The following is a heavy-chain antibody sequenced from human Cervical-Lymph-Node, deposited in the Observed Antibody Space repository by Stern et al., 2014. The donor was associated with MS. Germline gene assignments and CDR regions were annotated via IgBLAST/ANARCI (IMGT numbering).Heavy chain of an antibody. Sequence: QVQLVESGTEVKTTGASVTVSCQASGYSFTDYPIHWVRQAPGQGLEWVGWINTGDGDTRYSPRLQGRISITRDTSTRTAYLDLSSLRSADTAEYYCATSAFDYWGRGTLVTVS. CDR1: GYSFTDYP. J-gene: IGHJ4*02. CDR2: INTGDGDT. CDR3: ATSAFDY. V-gene: IGHV1-3*04.